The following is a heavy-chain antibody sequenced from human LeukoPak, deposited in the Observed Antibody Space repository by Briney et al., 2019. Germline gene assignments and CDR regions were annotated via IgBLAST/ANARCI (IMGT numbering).Heavy chain of an antibody. Sequence: PSETLSLTCAVSGYSISRDYYWGWTRPPPGKGLEWIGSNYRSGSTYYNASLKSRVTISVHTSENRFSLRHNSVTAADTAVYYCARPSTTTTTGAFDYWGQGALVTVSS. V-gene: IGHV4-38-2*01. D-gene: IGHD1-1*01. CDR1: GYSISRDYY. CDR2: NYRSGST. J-gene: IGHJ4*02. CDR3: ARPSTTTTTGAFDY.